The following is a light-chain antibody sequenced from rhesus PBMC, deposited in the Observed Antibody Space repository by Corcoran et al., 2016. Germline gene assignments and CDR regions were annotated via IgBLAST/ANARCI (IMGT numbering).Light chain of an antibody. J-gene: IGKJ3*01. Sequence: QVILTQSPATLSLSPGERATLSCRASRNVGSNLAWYQQKPGQAPRLLIYGASSRATGIPDRFSGSGSGTEFTLTINHLEPEDFAVYYCQKYSSSPFTFGPGTKLDIK. CDR2: GAS. V-gene: IGKV3-53*01. CDR1: RNVGSN. CDR3: QKYSSSPFT.